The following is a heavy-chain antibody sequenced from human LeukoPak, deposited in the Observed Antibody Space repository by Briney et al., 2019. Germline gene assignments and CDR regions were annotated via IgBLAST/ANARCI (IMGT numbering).Heavy chain of an antibody. CDR3: ARDGYGDLDY. Sequence: SETLSLTCAVYGGSFSGYYWSWIRQPPGKGLEWIGYIYYSGSTNYNPSLKSRVTISVDTSKNQFSLKLSSVTAADTAVYYCARDGYGDLDYWGQGTLVTVSS. V-gene: IGHV4-59*01. CDR2: IYYSGST. D-gene: IGHD4-17*01. J-gene: IGHJ4*02. CDR1: GGSFSGYY.